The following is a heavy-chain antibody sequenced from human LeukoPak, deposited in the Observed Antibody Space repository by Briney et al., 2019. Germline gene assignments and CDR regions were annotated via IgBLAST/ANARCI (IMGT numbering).Heavy chain of an antibody. V-gene: IGHV3-15*01. CDR1: GFTFSNAW. CDR2: IKSKNDGGTT. J-gene: IGHJ4*02. Sequence: GGSLRLSCAASGFTFSNAWMTWVRQFPGKGLEWVGRIKSKNDGGTTDYAAPVKGRFSISRDDSKNTLFLQMNSLKSEDTAVYFCTTAPAGVDYWGQGTLVTVSS. CDR3: TTAPAGVDY.